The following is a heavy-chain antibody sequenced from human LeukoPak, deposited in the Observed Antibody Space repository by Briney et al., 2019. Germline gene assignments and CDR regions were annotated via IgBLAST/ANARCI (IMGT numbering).Heavy chain of an antibody. V-gene: IGHV7-4-1*02. Sequence: GASVKVSCKASGYTFTRYAMNWVRQAPGQGLEWMGWINPKTGKPTFAQAFTGRFVFSLDTSVTTAYLQINSLKNEDTAVYYCARSGFWTDHTAFDIWGQGTMVTVSS. CDR2: INPKTGKP. D-gene: IGHD3/OR15-3a*01. CDR1: GYTFTRYA. CDR3: ARSGFWTDHTAFDI. J-gene: IGHJ3*02.